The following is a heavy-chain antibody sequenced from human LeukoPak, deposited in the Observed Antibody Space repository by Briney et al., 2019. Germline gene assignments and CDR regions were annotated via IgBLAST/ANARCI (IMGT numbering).Heavy chain of an antibody. CDR2: ISRSSNYI. CDR3: ARGENNYGYYYFDY. J-gene: IGHJ4*02. V-gene: IGHV3-21*01. CDR1: GFTFSCYS. D-gene: IGHD5-24*01. Sequence: PGGSLSLSCAASGFTFSCYSMNWVRQAPGKGLEWVSSISRSSNYIYYADSVKGRFTISRDNAKNSLYLQINSLRAEDTSVYYCARGENNYGYYYFDYWGQGTLVTVSS.